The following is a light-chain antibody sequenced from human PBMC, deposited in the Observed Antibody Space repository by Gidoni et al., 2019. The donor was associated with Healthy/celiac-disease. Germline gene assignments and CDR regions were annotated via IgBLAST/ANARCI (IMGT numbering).Light chain of an antibody. V-gene: IGKV4-1*01. CDR1: KSVLYCSNNKNY. CDR2: WAS. Sequence: VLTQSARSLAVSVGDGATSNCKSSKSVLYCSNNKNYLAWYPQKPGQPPKLLIYWASNRERGVPVPFSGSGSGTDFTLTISSLQAEDVAVFYCQQYYSSPRWTFGQGTKVEI. J-gene: IGKJ1*01. CDR3: QQYYSSPRWT.